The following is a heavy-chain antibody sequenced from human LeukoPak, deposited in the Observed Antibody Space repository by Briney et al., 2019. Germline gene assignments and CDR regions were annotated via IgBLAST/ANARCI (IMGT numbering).Heavy chain of an antibody. CDR1: GGSISTYY. D-gene: IGHD6-13*01. J-gene: IGHJ3*02. CDR2: IYTSGST. Sequence: SETLSLTCTVSGGSISTYYWSWIRQPAGKGLEWIGRIYTSGSTNYNPSLKSRVTMSVDTSKNQFSLKLSSVTAADTAVYYCARQGYSSSWYEFRAFDIWGQGTMVTVSS. V-gene: IGHV4-4*07. CDR3: ARQGYSSSWYEFRAFDI.